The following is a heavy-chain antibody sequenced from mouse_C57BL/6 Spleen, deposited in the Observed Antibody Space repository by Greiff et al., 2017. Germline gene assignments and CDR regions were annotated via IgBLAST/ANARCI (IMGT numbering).Heavy chain of an antibody. Sequence: EVKLVESGGGLVQPGGSLSLSCAASGFTFTDYYMSWVRQPPGKALEWLGFIRNKANGYTTEYSASVKGRFTISRDNSQSILYLQMNALRAEDSATYYCAKPDYYGSSYWFAYWGQGTLVTVSA. CDR2: IRNKANGYTT. CDR1: GFTFTDYY. J-gene: IGHJ3*01. V-gene: IGHV7-3*03. D-gene: IGHD1-1*01. CDR3: AKPDYYGSSYWFAY.